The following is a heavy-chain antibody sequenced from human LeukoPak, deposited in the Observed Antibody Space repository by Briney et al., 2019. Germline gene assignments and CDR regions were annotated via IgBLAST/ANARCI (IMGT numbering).Heavy chain of an antibody. V-gene: IGHV1-46*01. D-gene: IGHD2-21*02. CDR2: INPSGGST. Sequence: ASGKVSSKASGYTFTIYYMHWVRQAPGQGLEWIGIINPSGGSTSYAQKFQGRVTMTRDTSTSTVYMELSSLRSEDTAVYYCARDLHPNIVVVTADDAFDIWGQGTMVTVSS. J-gene: IGHJ3*02. CDR1: GYTFTIYY. CDR3: ARDLHPNIVVVTADDAFDI.